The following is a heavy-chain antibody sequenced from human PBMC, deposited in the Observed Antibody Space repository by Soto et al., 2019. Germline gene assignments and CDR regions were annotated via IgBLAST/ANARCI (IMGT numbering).Heavy chain of an antibody. V-gene: IGHV4-59*13. CDR2: IYYSGST. CDR3: ARDRTLFDISAYHTGMDV. D-gene: IGHD3-22*01. Sequence: PTETVYLTCTVSGDSIDSYYWNWVRQPPGKGLEWIGYIYYSGSTTYNPSLKTRVTISVDRSKNQFSLKLTSVTAADTAVYYCARDRTLFDISAYHTGMDVWGQGTSVTVSS. J-gene: IGHJ6*02. CDR1: GDSIDSYY.